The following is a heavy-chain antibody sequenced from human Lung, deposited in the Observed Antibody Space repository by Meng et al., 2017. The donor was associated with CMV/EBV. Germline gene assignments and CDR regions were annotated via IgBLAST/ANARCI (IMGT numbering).Heavy chain of an antibody. D-gene: IGHD2-2*02. CDR2: ISGSGGST. Sequence: SCAASGFTFSSYAMSWVRQAPGKGLEWVSAISGSGGSTYYADSVKGRFTISRDNSKNTLYLQMNSQRAEDTAVYYCAKDRRFSCSTSCYKGWGKGXLVTVSS. CDR1: GFTFSSYA. V-gene: IGHV3-23*01. CDR3: AKDRRFSCSTSCYKG. J-gene: IGHJ4*02.